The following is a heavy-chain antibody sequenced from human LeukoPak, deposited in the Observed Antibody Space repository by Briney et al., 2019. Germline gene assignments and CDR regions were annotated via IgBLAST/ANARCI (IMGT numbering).Heavy chain of an antibody. J-gene: IGHJ6*03. CDR2: ISGSGGST. CDR1: GFTFSSYA. V-gene: IGHV3-23*01. CDR3: AKCGVSYYYYYMDV. Sequence: PGGSLRLSCAASGFTFSSYAMSWVRQAPGKGLEWVSAISGSGGSTYYADSVKGRFTISRDNSKNTLYLQMNSLRAEDTAVYYCAKCGVSYYYYYMDVWGKGTTVTVSS. D-gene: IGHD2/OR15-2a*01.